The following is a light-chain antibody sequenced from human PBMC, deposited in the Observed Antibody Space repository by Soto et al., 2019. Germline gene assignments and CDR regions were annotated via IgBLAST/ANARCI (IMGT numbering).Light chain of an antibody. J-gene: IGKJ5*01. V-gene: IGKV3-15*01. CDR1: QSVSSK. Sequence: ETVLTQSPGTLSVSPGGKAGLFCRASQSVSSKLAWYRQRPGQAPRLVIYDTSTRATGVPARFSGSGSGTEFTLTISSLQSEDFGVYYCQQYNDWFSITFGQGTRLEIK. CDR2: DTS. CDR3: QQYNDWFSIT.